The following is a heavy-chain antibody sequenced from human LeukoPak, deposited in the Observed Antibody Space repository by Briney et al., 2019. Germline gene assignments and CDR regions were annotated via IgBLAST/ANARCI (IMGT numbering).Heavy chain of an antibody. J-gene: IGHJ4*02. V-gene: IGHV1-46*01. CDR3: ARGALEMATISY. D-gene: IGHD5-24*01. CDR2: INPSGGST. CDR1: GYTFTSYY. Sequence: ASVKVSCKASGYTFTSYYMHWVRQAPGQGLEWMGIINPSGGSTSYAQKFQGRLTMTRNTSISTAYMELSSLRSEDTAVYYCARGALEMATISYWGQGTLVTVSS.